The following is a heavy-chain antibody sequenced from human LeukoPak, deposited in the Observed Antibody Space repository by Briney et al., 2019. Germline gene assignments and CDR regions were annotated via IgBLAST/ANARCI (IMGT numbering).Heavy chain of an antibody. CDR3: ARDPGIAAAATSSD. Sequence: GGSLRLSCAASGFTFSSYSMNWVRQAPGKGLEWVSSISMISSYIYYADSVKGGFTISRDNAKNSLYLQMTSLRAEDTAVYYCARDPGIAAAATSSDWGQGTLVTVSS. V-gene: IGHV3-21*01. CDR2: ISMISSYI. D-gene: IGHD6-13*01. CDR1: GFTFSSYS. J-gene: IGHJ4*02.